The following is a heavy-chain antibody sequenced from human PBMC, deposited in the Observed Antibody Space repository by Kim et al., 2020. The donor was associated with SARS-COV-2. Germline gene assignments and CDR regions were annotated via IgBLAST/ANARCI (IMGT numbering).Heavy chain of an antibody. CDR1: GYTFTGYY. CDR2: INPNSGGT. CDR3: ATLWFGEFGHYGMDV. V-gene: IGHV1-2*02. Sequence: ASVKVSCKASGYTFTGYYMHWVRQAPGQGLEWMGWINPNSGGTNYAQKFQGRVTMTRDTSISTAYMELSRLRSDDTAVYYCATLWFGEFGHYGMDVWGQGTTVTVSS. D-gene: IGHD3-10*01. J-gene: IGHJ6*02.